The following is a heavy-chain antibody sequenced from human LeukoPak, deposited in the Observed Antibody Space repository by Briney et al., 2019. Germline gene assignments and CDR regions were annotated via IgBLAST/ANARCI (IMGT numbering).Heavy chain of an antibody. V-gene: IGHV4-4*07. D-gene: IGHD1-26*01. J-gene: IGHJ4*02. Sequence: SETLSLTCTVSGGSISSYYWSWIRQPAGKGLEWIGRIYTSGSTNYNPSLKSQVTMSVDTSKNQFSLKLSSVTAADTAVYYCARGRPYSGSLRYYFDYWGQGTLVTVSS. CDR1: GGSISSYY. CDR2: IYTSGST. CDR3: ARGRPYSGSLRYYFDY.